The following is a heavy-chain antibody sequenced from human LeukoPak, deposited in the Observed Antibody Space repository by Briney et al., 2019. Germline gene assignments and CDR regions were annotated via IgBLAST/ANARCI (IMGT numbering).Heavy chain of an antibody. V-gene: IGHV3-53*01. Sequence: PGGSLRLSCAASGFTVSSNYMSWVRQAPGKGLEWVSLIYSGGSTYYADSVQGRFTISRDNSKNTLYLEMNSLRPDDTAVYYCARGVEPLAANTLAYWGQGTLVTVSS. CDR2: IYSGGST. CDR3: ARGVEPLAANTLAY. J-gene: IGHJ4*02. D-gene: IGHD1-14*01. CDR1: GFTVSSNY.